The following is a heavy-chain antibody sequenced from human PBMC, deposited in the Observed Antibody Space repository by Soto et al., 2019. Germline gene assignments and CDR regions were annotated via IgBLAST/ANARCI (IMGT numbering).Heavy chain of an antibody. CDR2: FYASGTT. CDR1: GASINSYS. CDR3: ARAFYRDPLDI. Sequence: SETLSLTCTVSGASINSYSWSWIRQPAGKGLEWVGQFYASGTTKYNPALKSRATMSLDTSKNQFSLRLNSVTAADTAVYFCARAFYRDPLDIWGQGTMDPVS. J-gene: IGHJ3*02. V-gene: IGHV4-4*07.